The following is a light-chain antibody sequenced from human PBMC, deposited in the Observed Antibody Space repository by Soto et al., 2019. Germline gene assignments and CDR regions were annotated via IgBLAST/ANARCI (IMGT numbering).Light chain of an antibody. CDR1: SSDVGGYDY. V-gene: IGLV2-14*01. J-gene: IGLJ1*01. Sequence: QSALTQPASVSGSPGQSITIPCTGTSSDVGGYDYVSWYQQHPGKAPQLMIYDVSNRPSGVSNRFSGSKSGNTASLTISGLQAEDEADYYCNSYTHSSTNYVFGSGTKVTVL. CDR2: DVS. CDR3: NSYTHSSTNYV.